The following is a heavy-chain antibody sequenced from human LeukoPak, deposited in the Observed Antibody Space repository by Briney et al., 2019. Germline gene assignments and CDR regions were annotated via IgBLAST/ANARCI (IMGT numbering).Heavy chain of an antibody. CDR1: GFSFNTYA. CDR2: ISNTGGST. D-gene: IGHD7-27*01. J-gene: IGHJ4*02. V-gene: IGHV3-23*01. CDR3: ARDSDRWGSGY. Sequence: GGSLRLPCAASGFSFNTYAMSWVRQAPGKGLEWVSAISNTGGSTYYADSVKGRFTISRDNSKNTLYLQMNSLRAEDTAVYYCARDSDRWGSGYWGQGTLVTVSS.